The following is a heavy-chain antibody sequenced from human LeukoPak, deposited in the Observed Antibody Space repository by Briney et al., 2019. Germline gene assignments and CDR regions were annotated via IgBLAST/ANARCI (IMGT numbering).Heavy chain of an antibody. V-gene: IGHV3-23*01. D-gene: IGHD6-13*01. CDR2: ISGSGGST. Sequence: PGGSLRLSCAASGFTFSSYAMSWVRQAPGKGLEWVSAISGSGGSTYYADSVKGRFTISRDNSKNTLYLQMNSLRAEDTAVYYCAKYSSSWFAPNWFDPWGQGTLVTVSS. CDR1: GFTFSSYA. CDR3: AKYSSSWFAPNWFDP. J-gene: IGHJ5*02.